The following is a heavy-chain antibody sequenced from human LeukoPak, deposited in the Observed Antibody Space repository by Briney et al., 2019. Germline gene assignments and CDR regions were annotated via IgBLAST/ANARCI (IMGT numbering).Heavy chain of an antibody. Sequence: GESLKISCKGSGYTFTSYWIGWVRQMPGKGLEFMGIIYPGDSDARYSPSFQSQVTISVDKSINTAYLQWSSLKASDSAMYYCARAGYSNRWDGVDYWGQGTLVTVSS. CDR2: IYPGDSDA. V-gene: IGHV5-51*01. CDR3: ARAGYSNRWDGVDY. J-gene: IGHJ4*02. D-gene: IGHD2/OR15-2a*01. CDR1: GYTFTSYW.